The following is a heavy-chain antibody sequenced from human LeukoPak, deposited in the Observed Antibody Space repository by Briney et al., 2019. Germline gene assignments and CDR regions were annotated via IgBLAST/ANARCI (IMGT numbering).Heavy chain of an antibody. J-gene: IGHJ3*02. CDR1: GGSISSGDYY. CDR2: IYYSGST. D-gene: IGHD3-10*01. V-gene: IGHV4-30-4*01. CDR3: ARVKITMVRELGAFDI. Sequence: SETLSLTCTVSGGSISSGDYYWSWIRQPPGKGLEWIGYIYYSGSTYYNPSLKSRVTISVDTSKNQFSLKLSSVTAADTAVYYCARVKITMVRELGAFDIWGQGTMVTVSS.